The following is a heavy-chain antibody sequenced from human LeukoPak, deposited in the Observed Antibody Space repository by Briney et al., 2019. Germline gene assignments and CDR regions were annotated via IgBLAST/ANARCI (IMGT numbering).Heavy chain of an antibody. J-gene: IGHJ6*02. CDR1: GYTFTSYA. CDR2: INTNTGNP. Sequence: ASVKVSCKASGYTFTSYAMDWVRQAPGQGLEWMGWINTNTGNPTYAQGFTGRFVFSLDTSVSTAYLQISSLKAEDTAVYYCARPYSSGPFYYYYGMDVWGQGTTVTVSS. CDR3: ARPYSSGPFYYYYGMDV. V-gene: IGHV7-4-1*02. D-gene: IGHD6-19*01.